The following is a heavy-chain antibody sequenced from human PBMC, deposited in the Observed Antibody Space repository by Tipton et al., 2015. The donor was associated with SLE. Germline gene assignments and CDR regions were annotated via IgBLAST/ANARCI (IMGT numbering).Heavy chain of an antibody. V-gene: IGHV4-39*07. Sequence: TLSLTCTVSGGSIRSSRHFWGWIRQPPGKGLEWIGVLYYSGNTYYNPSLKSRVTISVDTSKNQFSLKLSSVTAADTAVYYCARDRRGWHFALWGRGPLVTVSS. CDR3: ARDRRGWHFAL. J-gene: IGHJ2*01. D-gene: IGHD3-10*01. CDR1: GGSIRSSRHF. CDR2: LYYSGNT.